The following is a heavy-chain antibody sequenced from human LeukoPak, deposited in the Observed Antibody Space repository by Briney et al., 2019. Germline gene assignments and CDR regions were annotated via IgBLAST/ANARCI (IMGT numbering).Heavy chain of an antibody. J-gene: IGHJ3*02. V-gene: IGHV5-51*01. CDR3: ARPQDFGLTGMNAFDI. CDR2: IYPGDSDT. CDR1: GYSFSNYW. Sequence: GESLKISCTGSGYSFSNYWIGWVRRMPGKGLAWMGIIYPGDSDTRYSPSFQGQVTISADKSLSTAYLQWSSLKASDTAMYYCARPQDFGLTGMNAFDIWGQGTMVTVSS. D-gene: IGHD7-27*01.